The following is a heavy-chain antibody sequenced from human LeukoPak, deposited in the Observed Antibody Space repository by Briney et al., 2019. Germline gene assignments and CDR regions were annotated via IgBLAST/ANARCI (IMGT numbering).Heavy chain of an antibody. CDR1: GGSISSSSYY. D-gene: IGHD2-15*01. Sequence: AETLSLTCTVSGGSISSSSYYWGWIRQPPGKWLEWIGSIYYSGSTYYNPSLKSRVTISVDTSKNQFSLKLSSVTAADTAVYYCARFEDIVVVVAARLWGQGTLVTVSS. CDR2: IYYSGST. V-gene: IGHV4-39*01. CDR3: ARFEDIVVVVAARL. J-gene: IGHJ4*02.